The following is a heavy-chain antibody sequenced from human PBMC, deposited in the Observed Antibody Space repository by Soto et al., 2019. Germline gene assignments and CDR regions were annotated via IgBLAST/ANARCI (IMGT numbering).Heavy chain of an antibody. V-gene: IGHV2-26*01. Sequence: SGPTLVNPTETLTLTCTVSGFSLSNARMGVSWIRQPPGKALEWLAHIFSNGEKSYSTSLKSRLTISKDTSKSQVVLTMTNMDPVDTATYYCARIYRRFLEWFFPWGQGTLVTVSS. J-gene: IGHJ5*02. D-gene: IGHD3-3*01. CDR1: GFSLSNARMG. CDR2: IFSNGEK. CDR3: ARIYRRFLEWFFP.